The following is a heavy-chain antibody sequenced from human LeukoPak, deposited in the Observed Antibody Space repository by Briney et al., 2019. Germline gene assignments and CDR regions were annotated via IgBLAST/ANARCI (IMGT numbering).Heavy chain of an antibody. V-gene: IGHV1-2*02. CDR1: GYTLTGYY. J-gene: IGHJ4*02. Sequence: ASVKVSCKASGYTLTGYYMHWVRQAPGQGLEWMGWINPNSGGTNYAQKFQGRVTMTRDMSTSTVYMELSSLRSEDTAVYYCARDFRESGIAAANFDYWGQGTLVTVSS. CDR3: ARDFRESGIAAANFDY. D-gene: IGHD6-13*01. CDR2: INPNSGGT.